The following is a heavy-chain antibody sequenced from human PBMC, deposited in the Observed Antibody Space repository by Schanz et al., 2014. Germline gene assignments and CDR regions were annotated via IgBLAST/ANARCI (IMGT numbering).Heavy chain of an antibody. V-gene: IGHV3-48*02. J-gene: IGHJ4*02. Sequence: EVQLLESGGGLVQPGGSLRLSCAASGFTFSSHSMNWVRQAPGQGLEWLSYISGSGNTIYYADSGKGRFTISRDNAKNSLSLQMDRLRDEDTAVYYCARRYSGRYCFDYWGQGTLVAVSS. CDR1: GFTFSSHS. CDR3: ARRYSGRYCFDY. D-gene: IGHD1-26*01. CDR2: ISGSGNTI.